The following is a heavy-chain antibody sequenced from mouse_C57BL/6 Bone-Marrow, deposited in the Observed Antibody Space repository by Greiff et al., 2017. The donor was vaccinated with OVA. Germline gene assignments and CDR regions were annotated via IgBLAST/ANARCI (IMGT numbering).Heavy chain of an antibody. CDR1: DSEVFPIAY. D-gene: IGHD4-1*01. J-gene: IGHJ2*01. Sequence: VQLQQSGSELRSPGSSVQLSCKDFDSEVFPIAYMGWVRQKPGHGFEWIGGILPSIGRTIYGEKFEDKATLDADTLSNTAYLELNSLTSEDSAIYYCARGPNWDGYFDYWGQGTTLTVSS. CDR2: ILPSIGRT. CDR3: ARGPNWDGYFDY. V-gene: IGHV15-2*01.